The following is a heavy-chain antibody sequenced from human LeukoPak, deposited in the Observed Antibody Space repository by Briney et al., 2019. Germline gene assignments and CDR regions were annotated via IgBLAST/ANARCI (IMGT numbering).Heavy chain of an antibody. J-gene: IGHJ4*02. Sequence: GGSLRLSCAASGFTLSSYSMNWVRQAPGKGLEWVSSISSSRGYIYYADSLKGRFTISRDNAKSSLYLQMNGLRAEDTAVYFCARGYSSSSDDFDYWGQGALVAVSS. D-gene: IGHD6-13*01. CDR2: ISSSRGYI. CDR3: ARGYSSSSDDFDY. CDR1: GFTLSSYS. V-gene: IGHV3-21*06.